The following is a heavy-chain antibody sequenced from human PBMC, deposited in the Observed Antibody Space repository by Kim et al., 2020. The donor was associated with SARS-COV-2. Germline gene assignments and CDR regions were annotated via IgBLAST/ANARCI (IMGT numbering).Heavy chain of an antibody. J-gene: IGHJ4*02. CDR2: GGAT. CDR3: ATAAPVVDH. D-gene: IGHD6-25*01. Sequence: GGATYYADSVRGRFTISRDNSIDTLYLHINSLRAEDTALYFCATAAPVVDHWGQGTLVTVSS. V-gene: IGHV3-23*01.